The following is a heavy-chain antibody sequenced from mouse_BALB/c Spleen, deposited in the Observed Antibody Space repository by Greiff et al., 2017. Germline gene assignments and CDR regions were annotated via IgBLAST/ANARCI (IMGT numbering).Heavy chain of an antibody. CDR3: ARDYGNYVAWFAY. D-gene: IGHD2-1*01. CDR2: ISYDGSN. V-gene: IGHV3-6*02. CDR1: GYSITSGYF. Sequence: EVKLQESGPGLVKPSQSLSLTCSVTGYSITSGYFWNLIRQLPGNKLVWMGYISYDGSNNYNPSLKKRISITRDTSKNQFFLKLNPVTTEDTASYYCARDYGNYVAWFAYWGQGTLVTVSA. J-gene: IGHJ3*01.